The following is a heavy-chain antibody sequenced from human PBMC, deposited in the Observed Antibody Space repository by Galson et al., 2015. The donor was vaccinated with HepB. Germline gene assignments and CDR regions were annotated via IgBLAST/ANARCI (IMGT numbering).Heavy chain of an antibody. CDR2: IIPIFGTA. CDR1: GGTFSSYA. Sequence: SCKASGGTFSSYAISWVRQAPGQGLEWMGGIIPIFGTANYAQKFQGRVTITADESTSTAYMELSSLRSEDTAVYYCARTAPPHSNQAVGAGTKQHYYYYYGMDVWGQGTTVTVSS. CDR3: ARTAPPHSNQAVGAGTKQHYYYYYGMDV. D-gene: IGHD1-14*01. J-gene: IGHJ6*02. V-gene: IGHV1-69*01.